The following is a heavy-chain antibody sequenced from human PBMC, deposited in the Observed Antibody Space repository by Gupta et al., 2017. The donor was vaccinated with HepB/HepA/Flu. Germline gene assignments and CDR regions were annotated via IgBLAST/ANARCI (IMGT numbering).Heavy chain of an antibody. CDR1: GFTFSSYE. CDR3: ARDSAMMGAFDI. V-gene: IGHV3-48*03. CDR2: ISGSGSIM. Sequence: EEQLLGSGGGLIQTGGSLRLSCAASGFTFSSYEMNWFRQAPGKGLEWVSYISGSGSIMYYADSVKGRFTISRDNAKNSLYLQMNSLRVDDTAIYYCARDSAMMGAFDIWGQETVVTVSA. J-gene: IGHJ3*02. D-gene: IGHD3-22*01.